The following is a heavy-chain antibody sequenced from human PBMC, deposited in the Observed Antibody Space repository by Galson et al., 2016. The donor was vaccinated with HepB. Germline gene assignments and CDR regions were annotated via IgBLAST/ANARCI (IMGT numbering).Heavy chain of an antibody. D-gene: IGHD3-16*02. CDR2: ISYDGSNE. CDR1: GFTFGSHA. Sequence: SLRLSCAASGFTFGSHAMHWVRQAPGKGLEWVAIISYDGSNEPYVDSVKGRFIISRDNSENTLYFQMNSLRAEETAVNYCARATQGELSFLIDYSGHGTLVTVSS. CDR3: ARATQGELSFLIDY. V-gene: IGHV3-30-3*01. J-gene: IGHJ4*01.